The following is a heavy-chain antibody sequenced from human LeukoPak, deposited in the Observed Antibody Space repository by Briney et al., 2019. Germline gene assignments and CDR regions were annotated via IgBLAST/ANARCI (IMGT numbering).Heavy chain of an antibody. CDR3: AREATYYYDSSGYYYGRYFDY. CDR2: IYYSGST. V-gene: IGHV4-59*01. Sequence: SETLSLTCTVSGGSISSYYWSWIRQPPGKGLEWIGYIYYSGSTNYNPSLKSRVTISVDTSKNQFSLKLSSVTAADTAVYYCAREATYYYDSSGYYYGRYFDYWGQGTLVTVSS. CDR1: GGSISSYY. D-gene: IGHD3-22*01. J-gene: IGHJ4*02.